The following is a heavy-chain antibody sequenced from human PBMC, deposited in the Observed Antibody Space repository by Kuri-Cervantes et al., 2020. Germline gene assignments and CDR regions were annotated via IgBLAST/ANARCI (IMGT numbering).Heavy chain of an antibody. V-gene: IGHV4-34*01. CDR1: GGSFSGYY. J-gene: IGHJ4*02. Sequence: ESLKISCAVYGGSFSGYYWSWIRQPPGKGLEWIGEINHSGSTNYNPSLKSRVTMSVDTSKNQFSLKLSSVTAADTAMYYCARNYPFDYWGQGTLVTVAS. D-gene: IGHD3-10*01. CDR2: INHSGST. CDR3: ARNYPFDY.